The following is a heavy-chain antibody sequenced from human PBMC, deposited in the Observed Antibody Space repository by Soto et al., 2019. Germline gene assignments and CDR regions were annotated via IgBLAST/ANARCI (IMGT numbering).Heavy chain of an antibody. CDR1: CYTFSSYG. Sequence: ASVKVSCKSSCYTFSSYGLSWVRQAPGQGLEWMGWISDYNGKTYYTQKFQDRVTMTTETSTSTAYMELRGLTSEDTAVYYCARASLGMMHGVVNYYGMDVWGQGTTVTVSS. CDR3: ARASLGMMHGVVNYYGMDV. V-gene: IGHV1-18*01. CDR2: ISDYNGKT. D-gene: IGHD3-3*01. J-gene: IGHJ6*02.